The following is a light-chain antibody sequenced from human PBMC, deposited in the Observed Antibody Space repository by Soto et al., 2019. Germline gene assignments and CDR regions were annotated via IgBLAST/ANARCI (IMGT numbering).Light chain of an antibody. CDR2: EVN. CDR1: SSDVGGFNY. CDR3: SSYAVTNIFV. V-gene: IGLV2-8*01. J-gene: IGLJ1*01. Sequence: QSALTQPPSASGSPGQPVTISCSGTSSDVGGFNYVSWYQQHPGRAPKVLIYEVNKRPSGVPDRFSGSKSGSTASLTVSGLQAEDEAEYYCSSYAVTNIFVFGTGTKLTVL.